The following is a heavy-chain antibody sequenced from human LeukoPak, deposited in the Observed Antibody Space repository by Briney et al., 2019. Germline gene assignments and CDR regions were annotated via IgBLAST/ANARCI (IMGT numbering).Heavy chain of an antibody. J-gene: IGHJ6*03. CDR2: IIPIFDTA. Sequence: GASVKVSCKASGGTFSFYAISWVRQAPGQGLEWMGAIIPIFDTANYAQKFQGRVTIAADKSTSTAYMELSSLRSEDPAVYYCARDRTTMVRGAWPYYYYYMDVWGKGTTVTVSS. V-gene: IGHV1-69*06. CDR1: GGTFSFYA. D-gene: IGHD3-10*01. CDR3: ARDRTTMVRGAWPYYYYYMDV.